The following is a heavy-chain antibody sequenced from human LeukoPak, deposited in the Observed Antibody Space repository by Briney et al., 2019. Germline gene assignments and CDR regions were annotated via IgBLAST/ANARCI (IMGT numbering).Heavy chain of an antibody. V-gene: IGHV3-53*04. CDR3: AASEGSGGSCYSCYYGMDV. J-gene: IGHJ6*02. CDR1: GSTVSSNY. D-gene: IGHD2-15*01. Sequence: GGSLRLSCAASGSTVSSNYMSWVRQAPGKGLEWVSVIYSGGSTYYADSVKGRFTISRHNSKNTLYLQMNSLRAEDTAVYYCAASEGSGGSCYSCYYGMDVWGQGTTVTVSS. CDR2: IYSGGST.